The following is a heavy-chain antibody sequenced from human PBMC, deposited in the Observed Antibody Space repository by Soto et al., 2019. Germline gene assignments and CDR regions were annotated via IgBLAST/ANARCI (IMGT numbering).Heavy chain of an antibody. Sequence: QLQLQESGPGLVKPSETLSLTCTVSGGSISSSSYYWGWIRQPPGKGLEWIGSIYYSGSTYYNPSLKSRVTISVDTSKNQFSLKLSSVTAADTAEYYCARRDEWELLIDYWGQGTLVTVSS. CDR2: IYYSGST. D-gene: IGHD1-26*01. CDR3: ARRDEWELLIDY. V-gene: IGHV4-39*01. CDR1: GGSISSSSYY. J-gene: IGHJ4*02.